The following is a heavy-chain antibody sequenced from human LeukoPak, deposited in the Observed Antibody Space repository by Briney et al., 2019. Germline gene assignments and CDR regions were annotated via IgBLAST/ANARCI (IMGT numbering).Heavy chain of an antibody. D-gene: IGHD6-13*01. Sequence: PGGSLRLSCAASGFIFSSYWMSWVRQTPGKGLEWVANIKQDGSDKYYEDSVKGRFSISRDNAKNSLFLQMNSLRAEDTAVYYCARDPGIASAGTVGYFDYWGQGILVTVSS. CDR1: GFIFSSYW. V-gene: IGHV3-7*01. CDR3: ARDPGIASAGTVGYFDY. J-gene: IGHJ4*02. CDR2: IKQDGSDK.